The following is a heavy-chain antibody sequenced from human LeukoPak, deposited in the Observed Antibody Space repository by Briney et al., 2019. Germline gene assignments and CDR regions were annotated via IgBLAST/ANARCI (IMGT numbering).Heavy chain of an antibody. CDR1: GFTFSTFA. Sequence: TGGSLRLSCAASGFTFSTFAMSWVRQAPGKGLEWVSSISGNGGITYYADSVQGRFTISRDNSKNTLDVQMNSLRAEDTAVYYCAKGTPGYCSTTSCYALEYWGQGTLVTVSS. CDR3: AKGTPGYCSTTSCYALEY. J-gene: IGHJ4*02. CDR2: ISGNGGIT. D-gene: IGHD2-2*01. V-gene: IGHV3-23*01.